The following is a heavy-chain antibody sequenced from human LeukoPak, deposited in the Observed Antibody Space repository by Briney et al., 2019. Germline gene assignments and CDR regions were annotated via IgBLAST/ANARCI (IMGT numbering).Heavy chain of an antibody. Sequence: ASVKVSCKASGYTFTSYDINWVRQATGQGLEWMGWMNPNSGNTGYAQKFQGRVTITRNTSISTAYMELSSLRSEDTAVYYCARGRGYCSSTSCYTYWIDPWGQGTLVTVSS. CDR1: GYTFTSYD. V-gene: IGHV1-8*03. D-gene: IGHD2-2*02. J-gene: IGHJ5*02. CDR3: ARGRGYCSSTSCYTYWIDP. CDR2: MNPNSGNT.